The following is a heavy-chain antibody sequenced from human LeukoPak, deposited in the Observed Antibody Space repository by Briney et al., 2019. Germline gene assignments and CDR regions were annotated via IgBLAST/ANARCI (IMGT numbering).Heavy chain of an antibody. Sequence: SVKVSCKASGGTFSSYAISWVRQAPGQGLEWMGGIIPIFGTANYAQKFQGRVTITADESTSTAYMELSSLRSEDTAVYYCARDPGYNWNFSYFDYWGQGTLVTVSS. D-gene: IGHD1-7*01. CDR2: IIPIFGTA. CDR1: GGTFSSYA. CDR3: ARDPGYNWNFSYFDY. V-gene: IGHV1-69*01. J-gene: IGHJ4*02.